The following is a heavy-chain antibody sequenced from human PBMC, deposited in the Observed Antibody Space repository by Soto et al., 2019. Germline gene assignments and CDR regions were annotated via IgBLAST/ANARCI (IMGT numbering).Heavy chain of an antibody. CDR2: IIPILGIA. Sequence: QVQLVQSGAEVKKPGSSVKVSCKASGGTFSSYTISWVRQAPGQGLEWMGRIIPILGIANYAQKFQGRGTITAEKSTSTAYRELSSLRFADTAVYYCARGLEDYGGNSYFVYWGQGTLVAVSS. D-gene: IGHD4-17*01. J-gene: IGHJ4*02. CDR1: GGTFSSYT. CDR3: ARGLEDYGGNSYFVY. V-gene: IGHV1-69*02.